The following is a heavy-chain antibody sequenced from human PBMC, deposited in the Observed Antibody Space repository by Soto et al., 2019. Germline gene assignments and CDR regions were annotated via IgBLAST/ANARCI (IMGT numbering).Heavy chain of an antibody. D-gene: IGHD6-19*01. CDR2: ITSDTATI. J-gene: IGHJ4*02. CDR1: GFTFNIYS. V-gene: IGHV3-48*02. CDR3: ARSVAGHFDY. Sequence: EVQLVESGGGLVQPGGSLGLSCAASGFTFNIYSMNWVRQAPGKGLEWVSYITSDTATIHYADSGRGRFTISRDNAENSLFLQMNSLRDEDTAAYYCARSVAGHFDYWGQGALVTVSS.